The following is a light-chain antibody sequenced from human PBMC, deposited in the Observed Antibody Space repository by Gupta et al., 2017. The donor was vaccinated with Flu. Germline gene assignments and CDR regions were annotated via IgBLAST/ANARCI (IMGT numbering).Light chain of an antibody. J-gene: IGLJ3*02. CDR3: AAWDDGLSGVV. V-gene: IGLV1-47*01. CDR2: RNI. Sequence: RVNISCSGSRFNVGKNFVFWYQQIPGAAPKLLIYRNIQRPTVVPDRFSGSKSGSSASLAISDLRSEDEADYFCAAWDDGLSGVVFGGGTRLTVL. CDR1: RFNVGKNF.